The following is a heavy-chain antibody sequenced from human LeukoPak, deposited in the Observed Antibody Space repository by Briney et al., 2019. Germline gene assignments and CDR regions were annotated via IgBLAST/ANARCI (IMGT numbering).Heavy chain of an antibody. CDR3: ATRGLEVVPAAIWSNWFDP. D-gene: IGHD2-2*02. CDR2: FDPEDGET. Sequence: ASVKVSCKVSGYTLTELSMHWVRQAPGKGLEWTGGFDPEDGETIYAQKFQGRVTMTEDTSTDTAYMELSSLRSEDTAVYYCATRGLEVVPAAIWSNWFDPWGQGTLVTVSS. V-gene: IGHV1-24*01. CDR1: GYTLTELS. J-gene: IGHJ5*02.